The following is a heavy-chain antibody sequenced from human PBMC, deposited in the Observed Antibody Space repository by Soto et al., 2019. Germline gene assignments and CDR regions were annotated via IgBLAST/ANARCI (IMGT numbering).Heavy chain of an antibody. J-gene: IGHJ6*02. V-gene: IGHV1-69*12. CDR1: GGTFSSYA. CDR2: IIPIFGTA. Sequence: QVQLVQSGAEVKQPGSSVKVSCKASGGTFSSYAISWVRQAPGQGLEWMGGIIPIFGTANYAQKFQGRVTITADESTSTAYMELSSLRSEDTAVYYCASLGVNPRYYYYYGMDVWGQGTTVTVSS. CDR3: ASLGVNPRYYYYYGMDV.